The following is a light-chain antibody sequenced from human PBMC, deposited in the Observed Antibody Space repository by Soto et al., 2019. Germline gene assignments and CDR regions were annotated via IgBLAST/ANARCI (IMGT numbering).Light chain of an antibody. CDR2: ATS. CDR1: QSITTY. V-gene: IGKV1-5*01. Sequence: DIQMTQSPSSLSASVRDRVTITCRASQSITTYLNWYQQKPGKAPKFLIYATSSLQSGVPSRFSGSGSGTEFTLTISSLQPDDFATYYCQHYNSYSEAFGQGTKVDIK. J-gene: IGKJ1*01. CDR3: QHYNSYSEA.